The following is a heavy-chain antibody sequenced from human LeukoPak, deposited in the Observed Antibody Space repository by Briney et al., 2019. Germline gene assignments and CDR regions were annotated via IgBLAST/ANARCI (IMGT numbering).Heavy chain of an antibody. D-gene: IGHD1-26*01. V-gene: IGHV3-30*02. CDR3: AKGGARLHSYYLDY. CDR2: VRYDGSQK. Sequence: GGSLRLSCAASGFTFSSYDMYWVRQAPGKGLDWVAFVRYDGSQKNYADSVKGRFTLSRDNFKNTLYLQMNSLRVEDTAAFYCAKGGARLHSYYLDYWGQGTLVTVSS. CDR1: GFTFSSYD. J-gene: IGHJ4*02.